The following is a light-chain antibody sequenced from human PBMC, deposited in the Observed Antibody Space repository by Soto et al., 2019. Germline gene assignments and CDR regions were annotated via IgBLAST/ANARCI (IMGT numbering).Light chain of an antibody. CDR1: QSISIW. CDR3: QQYDSYPLT. Sequence: IQMSQSPATVSASVGDRVTITCRASQSISIWLAWYQQKPGRAPKFLIYKASDLENGVPSRFSGSGSGTEFALTISSLQPDDFATYYCQQYDSYPLTFGGGTKVDIK. CDR2: KAS. V-gene: IGKV1-5*03. J-gene: IGKJ4*01.